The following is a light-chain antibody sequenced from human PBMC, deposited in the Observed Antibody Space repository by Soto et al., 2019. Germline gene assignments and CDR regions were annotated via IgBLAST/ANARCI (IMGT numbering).Light chain of an antibody. J-gene: IGKJ1*01. V-gene: IGKV3-20*01. Sequence: EIVLTQSPGTLYLSPGERATLSCRASQSVSSSYLAWYQQKPGQAPRLLIYSESSRATGIPDRFSGSGSVTDFTLTISRLEPEDFEVYYCQQYGSARAFGQGTKVEIK. CDR3: QQYGSARA. CDR2: SES. CDR1: QSVSSSY.